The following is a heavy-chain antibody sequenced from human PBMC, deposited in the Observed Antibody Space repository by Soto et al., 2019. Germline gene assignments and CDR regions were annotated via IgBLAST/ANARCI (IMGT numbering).Heavy chain of an antibody. J-gene: IGHJ4*02. CDR2: INSRGGST. V-gene: IGHV3-23*01. CDR3: AKGVAATGTNPDY. D-gene: IGHD6-13*01. Sequence: EVQLLESGGGLVQPGGSLRLSCAGSGFTFSSYDMSWVRQAPGKGLEWVSTINSRGGSTYHADSVKGRFTISRDNSKNTLYLEMNSLRAEDTAVYSCAKGVAATGTNPDYWGQGTLVTVSA. CDR1: GFTFSSYD.